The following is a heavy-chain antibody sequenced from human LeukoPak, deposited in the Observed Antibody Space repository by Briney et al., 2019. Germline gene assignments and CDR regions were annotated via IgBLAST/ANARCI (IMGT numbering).Heavy chain of an antibody. CDR2: INPKSGGT. CDR3: ARAIAVRREDY. V-gene: IGHV1-2*02. CDR1: GYTFSDYS. Sequence: ASVKVSCKTSGYTFSDYSIHWVRQAPGQGLEWMGWINPKSGGTTYARKFQGRVTMTRDTSISTAYMELSRLRSDDTAVYYCARAIAVRREDYWGQGTLVTVSS. J-gene: IGHJ4*02. D-gene: IGHD6-6*01.